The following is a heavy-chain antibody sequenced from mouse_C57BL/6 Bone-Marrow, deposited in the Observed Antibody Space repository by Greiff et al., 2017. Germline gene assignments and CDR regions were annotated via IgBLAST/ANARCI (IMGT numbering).Heavy chain of an antibody. CDR1: GYTFTDYY. D-gene: IGHD2-1*01. Sequence: EVQVVESGPVLVKPGASVKMSCKASGYTFTDYYMNWVKQSHGKSLEWIGVINPYNGGTSYNQKFKGKATLTVDKSSSTAYMELNSLTSEDSAVYYCARLGNYYYFDYWGQGTTLTVSS. CDR2: INPYNGGT. V-gene: IGHV1-19*01. J-gene: IGHJ2*01. CDR3: ARLGNYYYFDY.